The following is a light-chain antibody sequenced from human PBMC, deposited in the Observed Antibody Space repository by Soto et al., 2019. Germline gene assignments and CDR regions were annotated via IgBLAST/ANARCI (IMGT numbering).Light chain of an antibody. CDR2: GNN. J-gene: IGLJ1*01. V-gene: IGLV1-40*01. CDR1: SSNMGAGYD. Sequence: QSVLTQPPSVSGAPGQRVTICCRGSSSNMGAGYDAHWLQHLPGTAPKLLIYGNNKRPSGVPDRFSGSKSGTSASLAITGLQADDEADYYCQSYDSSLSAYVFGTGTKLTVL. CDR3: QSYDSSLSAYV.